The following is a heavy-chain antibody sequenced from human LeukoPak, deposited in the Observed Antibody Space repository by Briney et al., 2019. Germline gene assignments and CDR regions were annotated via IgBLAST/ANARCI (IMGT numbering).Heavy chain of an antibody. CDR2: IIPIFGTA. V-gene: IGHV1-69*05. CDR1: GGTFSSYA. CDR3: AREEPSGGYYYY. J-gene: IGHJ4*02. D-gene: IGHD1-14*01. Sequence: ASVKVSCKASGGTFSSYAISWVRQAPGQGLEWMGGIIPIFGTANYAQKFQGRVTITTDESTSTAYMELSSLRSEDTAVYYCAREEPSGGYYYYWGQGTLVTVSS.